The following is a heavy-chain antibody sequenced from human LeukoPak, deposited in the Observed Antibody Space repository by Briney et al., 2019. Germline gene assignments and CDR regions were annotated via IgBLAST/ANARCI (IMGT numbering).Heavy chain of an antibody. Sequence: PGGSLRLSCAASGFTFDDYTMHWVRQAPGKGLEWVSLITWDGRTIYAGSVKGRFTIPRDNSENSLYLQMSSLRTEDTAVYYCAKVLFRNSYGYNDYWGQGTLVTVSS. D-gene: IGHD3-16*02. J-gene: IGHJ4*02. CDR1: GFTFDDYT. CDR3: AKVLFRNSYGYNDY. CDR2: ITWDGRT. V-gene: IGHV3-43*01.